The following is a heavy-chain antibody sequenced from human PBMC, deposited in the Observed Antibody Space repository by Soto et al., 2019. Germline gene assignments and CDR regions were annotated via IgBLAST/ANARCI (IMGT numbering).Heavy chain of an antibody. Sequence: QVQLVESGGGVVQPGRSLRLSCATSGFTFSSYTMHWVRQAPGKGLEWVAVISYDESKKHYADSVKGRFTISRDNSKNTLYLQMNSLRAEDTAVYYCARARSSAGRGYWGQGTLVTVSS. CDR3: ARARSSAGRGY. CDR2: ISYDESKK. V-gene: IGHV3-30-3*01. CDR1: GFTFSSYT. D-gene: IGHD6-19*01. J-gene: IGHJ4*02.